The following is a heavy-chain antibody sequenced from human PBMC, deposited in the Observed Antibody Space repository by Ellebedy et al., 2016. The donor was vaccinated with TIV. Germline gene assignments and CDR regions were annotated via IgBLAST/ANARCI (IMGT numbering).Heavy chain of an antibody. V-gene: IGHV3-30*03. D-gene: IGHD3-16*01. CDR3: ARDRGGGTIKFGDYTLWN. J-gene: IGHJ4*02. CDR2: ISYDGSNK. Sequence: GGSLRLSCAASGFTFSSYGMHWVRQAPGKGLEWVAVISYDGSNKYYADPVKGRFTVSRDNSKNTLYVQMNSLRAEATAGYYCARDRGGGTIKFGDYTLWNWGQGTLVTVSS. CDR1: GFTFSSYG.